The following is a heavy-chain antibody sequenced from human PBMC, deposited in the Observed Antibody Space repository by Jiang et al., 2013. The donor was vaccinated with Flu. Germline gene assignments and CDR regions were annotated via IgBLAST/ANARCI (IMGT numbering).Heavy chain of an antibody. CDR1: GYTFTSYA. J-gene: IGHJ4*02. Sequence: QSGSELKKPGASVKVSCKASGYTFTSYAMNRVRQAPGQGLEWMGWINTNTGNPTYAQGFTGRFVFSLDTSVSTAYLQICSLKAEDTAVYYCARTITIFGVVIMYYFDYWGQGTLVTVSS. CDR3: ARTITIFGVVIMYYFDY. CDR2: INTNTGNP. D-gene: IGHD3-3*01. V-gene: IGHV7-4-1*01.